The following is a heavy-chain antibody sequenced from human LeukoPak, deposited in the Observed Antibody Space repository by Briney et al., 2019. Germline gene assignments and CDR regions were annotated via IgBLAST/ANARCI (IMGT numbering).Heavy chain of an antibody. J-gene: IGHJ4*02. CDR2: ISYDGSNK. V-gene: IGHV3-30*18. Sequence: GRSLRLSCAASGFTFSSYGMHWVRQAPGKGLEWVAVISYDGSNKYYADSVKGRFTISRDNSKNTLYLQMNSLRAEDTAVYYCAKEGSSSWYFDYWGQGTLVTVSS. CDR1: GFTFSSYG. CDR3: AKEGSSSWYFDY. D-gene: IGHD6-13*01.